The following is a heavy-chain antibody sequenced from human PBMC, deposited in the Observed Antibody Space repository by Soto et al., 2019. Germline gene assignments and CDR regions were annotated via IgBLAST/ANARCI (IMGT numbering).Heavy chain of an antibody. CDR2: INPNSDGT. V-gene: IGHV1-2*02. CDR3: ARDLIVVVPVAGYYYYYGMDV. D-gene: IGHD2-2*01. Sequence: GASVKVSCKASGYTFTGYYMHWVRQAPGQGLEWMGWINPNSDGTNYAQKFQGRVTMTRDTSISTAYMELSRLRSDDTAVYYCARDLIVVVPVAGYYYYYGMDVWGQGTTVTVSS. CDR1: GYTFTGYY. J-gene: IGHJ6*02.